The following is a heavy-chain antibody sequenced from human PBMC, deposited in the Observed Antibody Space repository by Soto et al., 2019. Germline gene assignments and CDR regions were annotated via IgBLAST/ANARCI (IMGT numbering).Heavy chain of an antibody. J-gene: IGHJ5*02. V-gene: IGHV3-23*01. Sequence: GVSLRLSCAASGFTFSSYAMSWVRQAPGKGLEWVSAISGSGGSAYYADSVKGRFTISRDNSKNTLYLQMNSLRAEDTAVYYCAXDDLYCTNGVCYNWFDPWGQGTLVTVSS. CDR2: ISGSGGSA. D-gene: IGHD2-8*01. CDR3: AXDDLYCTNGVCYNWFDP. CDR1: GFTFSSYA.